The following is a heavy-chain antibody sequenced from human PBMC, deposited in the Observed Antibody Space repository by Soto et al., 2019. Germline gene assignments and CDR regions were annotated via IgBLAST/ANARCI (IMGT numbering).Heavy chain of an antibody. CDR3: ARDGGVAVAVDAFDI. V-gene: IGHV3-20*04. CDR1: GFRFDDFG. D-gene: IGHD6-19*01. CDR2: ITWNGVST. Sequence: EEQLVESGGGVVRPGGSLTLSCAASGFRFDDFGMSWVRQAPGKGLEWVSGITWNGVSTGCVKSVKGRFTISRDNAQNSLYLQMGSLRAEDTAIYYCARDGGVAVAVDAFDIWGQGTVVTVSS. J-gene: IGHJ3*02.